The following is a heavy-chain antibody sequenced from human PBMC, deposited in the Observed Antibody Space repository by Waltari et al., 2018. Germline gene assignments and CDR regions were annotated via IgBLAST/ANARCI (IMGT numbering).Heavy chain of an antibody. CDR2: IYHSGST. CDR3: ARHVYTTLDY. J-gene: IGHJ4*02. V-gene: IGHV4-38-2*01. Sequence: QVQLQESGPGLVKPSETLSLTCAVSGYSISSGYYWGWIRQPPGKGLEWIGNIYHSGSTYSNPSLKSRVTISVDTTKNQFSLKLSSVTAADTAVYYCARHVYTTLDYWGQGTLVTVSS. CDR1: GYSISSGYY. D-gene: IGHD3-16*01.